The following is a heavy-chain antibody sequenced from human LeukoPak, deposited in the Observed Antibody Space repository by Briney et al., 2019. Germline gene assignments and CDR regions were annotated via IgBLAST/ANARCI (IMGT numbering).Heavy chain of an antibody. CDR1: GGSIGSYY. CDR3: AREHSSSWVDY. CDR2: IYYSGST. D-gene: IGHD6-13*01. Sequence: SETLSLTCTVSGGSIGSYYWSWIRQPPGKGLEWIGYIYYSGSTNYNPSLKSRVTISVDTSKNQFSLKLSSVTAADTAVYYCAREHSSSWVDYWGQGILVSVSS. V-gene: IGHV4-59*12. J-gene: IGHJ4*02.